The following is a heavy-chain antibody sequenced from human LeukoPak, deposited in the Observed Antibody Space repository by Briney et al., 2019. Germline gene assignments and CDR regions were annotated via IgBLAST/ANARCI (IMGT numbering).Heavy chain of an antibody. V-gene: IGHV3-21*01. CDR1: GFTFSSYS. J-gene: IGHJ4*02. D-gene: IGHD2-2*01. CDR3: ARDFVNGLVPAARVYVDY. Sequence: GGSLRLSCAASGFTFSSYSMNWVRQAPGKGLEWVSSISSSSSYIYYADSVKGRFTISRDNAKNSLYLQMNSLRAEDTAVYYCARDFVNGLVPAARVYVDYWGQGTLVTVSS. CDR2: ISSSSSYI.